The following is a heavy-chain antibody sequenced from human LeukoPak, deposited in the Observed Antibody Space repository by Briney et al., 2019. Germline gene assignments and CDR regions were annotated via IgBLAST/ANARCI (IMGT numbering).Heavy chain of an antibody. Sequence: GGPLRLSCAASGFTFRSYGMHWVRQAPGKGLEWVAVIWYDGSNKYYADSVKGRFTISRDNSENTLYLQMNSLRAEDTALYYCASDGIAVDRGIGYFDYWGQGTLVTVSS. CDR1: GFTFRSYG. V-gene: IGHV3-33*01. CDR3: ASDGIAVDRGIGYFDY. CDR2: IWYDGSNK. J-gene: IGHJ4*02. D-gene: IGHD6-13*01.